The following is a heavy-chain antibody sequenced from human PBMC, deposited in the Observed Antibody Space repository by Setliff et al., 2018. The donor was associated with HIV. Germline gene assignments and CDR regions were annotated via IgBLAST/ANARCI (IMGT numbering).Heavy chain of an antibody. CDR2: VSPGGDTT. CDR1: GFAFSTFD. Sequence: PGESLRLSCAASGFAFSTFDMNWVRQSPEKGLEWVSAVSPGGDTTYYPDSVKGRFTVSRDDSRNMLFLQMNNLGVEDTAIYYCAKPTSGYYPRPFDLWGQGTMVTVSS. CDR3: AKPTSGYYPRPFDL. J-gene: IGHJ4*02. V-gene: IGHV3-23*01. D-gene: IGHD3-22*01.